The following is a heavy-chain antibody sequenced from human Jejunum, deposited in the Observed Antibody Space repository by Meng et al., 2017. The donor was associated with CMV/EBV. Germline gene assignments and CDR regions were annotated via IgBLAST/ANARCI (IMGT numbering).Heavy chain of an antibody. CDR1: EFSFSSHN. CDR3: ANQMPWNYYHGMNL. D-gene: IGHD1-7*01. Sequence: EFSFSSHNMNWCRQAPGKGLEWVASISATSSYIYYADSVKGRFTISRDNAKNSLYLQMDSLRVEDTAVYYCANQMPWNYYHGMNLWGQGTTVTVSS. V-gene: IGHV3-21*01. CDR2: ISATSSYI. J-gene: IGHJ6*02.